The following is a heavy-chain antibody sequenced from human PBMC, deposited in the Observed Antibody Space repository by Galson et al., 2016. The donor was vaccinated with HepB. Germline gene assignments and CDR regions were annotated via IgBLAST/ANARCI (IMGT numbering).Heavy chain of an antibody. CDR3: ARTSNHDYNGLDV. J-gene: IGHJ6*02. V-gene: IGHV3-33*01. CDR1: GFTFSHYG. Sequence: SLRLSCAASGFTFSHYGMHWVRHAPGKGLQWVAVIWYDGTEKYYADSMKGRFTISRDNSKNTLYLQMNGLRAEDTAVYYCARTSNHDYNGLDVWGQGTTVTVSS. D-gene: IGHD5-12*01. CDR2: IWYDGTEK.